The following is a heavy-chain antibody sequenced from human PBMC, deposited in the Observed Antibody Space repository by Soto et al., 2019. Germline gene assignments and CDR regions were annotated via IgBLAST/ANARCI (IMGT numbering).Heavy chain of an antibody. D-gene: IGHD2-21*01. CDR3: VQSRCGGDCLQSYSSHSYYGLDV. J-gene: IGHJ6*02. V-gene: IGHV2-5*02. Sequence: QITLKESGPTLVKPTQTLTLTCTFSGFSLSTTGVGVGWIRQPPGKALEWLALIYWDDDKRYNPSLKSRLTNTKDTSKNQXXLXMXXMDPVDTATYYCVQSRCGGDCLQSYSSHSYYGLDVWGQGTTVTVSS. CDR1: GFSLSTTGVG. CDR2: IYWDDDK.